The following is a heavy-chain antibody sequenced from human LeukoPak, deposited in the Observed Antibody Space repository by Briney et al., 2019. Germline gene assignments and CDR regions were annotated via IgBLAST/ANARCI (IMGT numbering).Heavy chain of an antibody. CDR3: VRDGDDFNFDY. CDR2: VKGDGTFT. V-gene: IGHV3-74*01. Sequence: GGSLRLSCAASGFTFSSHWMHWVRQAPEEGLVWVSRVKGDGTFTNYADSVYGRFTISRDNAKNTLYLHMHSLRAEDTAVYYCVRDGDDFNFDYWGQGNLVSVSS. J-gene: IGHJ4*02. CDR1: GFTFSSHW. D-gene: IGHD5-24*01.